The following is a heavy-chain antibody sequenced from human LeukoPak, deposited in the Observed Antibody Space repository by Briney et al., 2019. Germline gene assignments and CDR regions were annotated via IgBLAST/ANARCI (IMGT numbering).Heavy chain of an antibody. V-gene: IGHV4-34*01. J-gene: IGHJ5*02. D-gene: IGHD5-18*01. Sequence: SETLSLTCAVYGGSFSGYYWSWIRQPPGKGLEWIGEINHSGSTNYNPSLKSRVTISVDTSKNQFSLKLSSVTAADTAVYYCARGSGHSYGFWFDPWGQGTLVTVSS. CDR2: INHSGST. CDR1: GGSFSGYY. CDR3: ARGSGHSYGFWFDP.